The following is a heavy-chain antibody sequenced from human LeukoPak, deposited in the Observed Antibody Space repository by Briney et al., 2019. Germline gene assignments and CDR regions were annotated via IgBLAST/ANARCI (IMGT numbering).Heavy chain of an antibody. CDR2: IYPGDSDT. J-gene: IGHJ4*02. CDR3: ARHEDSGYDSNYPDY. V-gene: IGHV5-51*01. D-gene: IGHD5-12*01. Sequence: GESLKISCKGSGYSFTSYWIGWVRQMPGKGLEWMGIIYPGDSDTRYSPSFQGQVTISADKSISTAYLQWSSLKASDTAMYCCARHEDSGYDSNYPDYWGQGTLVTVSS. CDR1: GYSFTSYW.